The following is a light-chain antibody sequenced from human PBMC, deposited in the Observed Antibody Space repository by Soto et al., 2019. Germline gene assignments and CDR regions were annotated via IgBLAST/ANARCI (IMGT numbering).Light chain of an antibody. CDR2: GNS. CDR3: QSYDSNLSVV. Sequence: QSVLTQPPSVSGVPGQRVTISCTGSSSNIGTGYDVHWYQQLPGTAPKLLIYGNSNQPSGVPDRFSGSKSGTSASLAITGLQAEDEADYYCQSYDSNLSVVFGGGTKLTVL. CDR1: SSNIGTGYD. V-gene: IGLV1-40*01. J-gene: IGLJ2*01.